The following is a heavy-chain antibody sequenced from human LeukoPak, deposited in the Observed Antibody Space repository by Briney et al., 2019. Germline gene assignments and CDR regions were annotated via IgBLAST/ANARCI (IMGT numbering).Heavy chain of an antibody. CDR3: ARGRAVWVPFDC. V-gene: IGHV4-59*01. CDR1: GGSISSYY. J-gene: IGHJ4*02. D-gene: IGHD1-1*01. Sequence: PSETLSLTCTVSGGSISSYYWSWIRQPPGKGLEWIGYIYYSGSTNYNPSLKSRVTISVDTSKNQFSLKLSSVTAADTAVYYCARGRAVWVPFDCWGQGTLVTVSS. CDR2: IYYSGST.